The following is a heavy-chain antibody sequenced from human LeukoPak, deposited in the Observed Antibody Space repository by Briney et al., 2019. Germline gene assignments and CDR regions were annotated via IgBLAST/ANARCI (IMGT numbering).Heavy chain of an antibody. CDR3: AKDWKWGCED. D-gene: IGHD1-26*01. CDR2: IRYDGSKE. CDR1: GFTFSTYG. J-gene: IGHJ4*02. Sequence: GGSLRLSCAASGFTFSTYGMHWVRQAPGKGLEWVALIRYDGSKEYYADSVKGRFTISRDNSKNTLYLQMNSLRPDDTAVYYCAKDWKWGCEDWGQGTLVTVSS. V-gene: IGHV3-30*02.